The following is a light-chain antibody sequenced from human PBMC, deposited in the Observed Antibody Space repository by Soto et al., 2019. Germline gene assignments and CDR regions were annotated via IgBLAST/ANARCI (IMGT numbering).Light chain of an antibody. CDR2: AVF. CDR3: QQAWT. Sequence: DIQLTQSPSFLSASVGDRVTITCRASQDISNFLAWFQQKPGRAPKLLIYAVFTLKSGVPSRFSGSGSGTEFTLTISSLQPDDFATYYCQQAWTFGQGTKGDIK. V-gene: IGKV1-9*01. J-gene: IGKJ1*01. CDR1: QDISNF.